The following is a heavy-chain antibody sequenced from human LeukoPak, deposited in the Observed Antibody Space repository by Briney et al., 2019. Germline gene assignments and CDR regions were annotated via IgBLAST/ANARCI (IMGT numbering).Heavy chain of an antibody. J-gene: IGHJ5*02. CDR1: GFSFSSYT. CDR2: IKSGGSST. CDR3: AKSDWFDP. Sequence: GGSLRLSCAASGFSFSSYTMNWVRQAPGKGLVWVLRIKSGGSSTSYADSVQGRFTISRDNAKNTLYLQMNSLRVKDTAVYYCAKSDWFDPWGQGTLVSVSS. V-gene: IGHV3-74*01.